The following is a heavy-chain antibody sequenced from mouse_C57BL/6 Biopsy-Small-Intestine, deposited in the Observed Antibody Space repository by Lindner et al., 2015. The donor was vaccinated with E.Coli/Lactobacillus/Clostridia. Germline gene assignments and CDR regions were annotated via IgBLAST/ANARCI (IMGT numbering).Heavy chain of an antibody. D-gene: IGHD2-2*01. CDR2: ISPYNGNT. CDR1: GYTFASYG. Sequence: SVKVSCKASGYTFASYGVSWVRQAPGQGLEWVGWISPYNGNTKSAQNFQGRVTLTTDTSANTAYLEVRSLRSDDTAMYFCARVLTDFWTGYFDYWGQGTLVTVSS. J-gene: IGHJ4*01. V-gene: IGHV1S134*01. CDR3: ARVLTDFWTGYFDY.